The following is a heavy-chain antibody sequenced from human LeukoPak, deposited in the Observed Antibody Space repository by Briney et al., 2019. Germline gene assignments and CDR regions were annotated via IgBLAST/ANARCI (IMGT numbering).Heavy chain of an antibody. J-gene: IGHJ4*02. CDR1: GFTVSSNY. CDR2: IYSGGST. D-gene: IGHD6-19*01. Sequence: GGSLRLSCAASGFTVSSNYMSWVRQAPGKGLEWVSVIYSGGSTYYADSVKGRFTISRDNSKNTLYLQMNDLRAEDTAVYYCARTQWLYSSGSTHHYFDYWGQGTLVTVSS. V-gene: IGHV3-53*01. CDR3: ARTQWLYSSGSTHHYFDY.